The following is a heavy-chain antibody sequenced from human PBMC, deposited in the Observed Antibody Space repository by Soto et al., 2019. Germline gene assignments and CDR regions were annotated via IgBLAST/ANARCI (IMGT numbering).Heavy chain of an antibody. Sequence: EVQLLESGGGLVQPGGSLRLSCAASGFTFSSYAMSWVRQAPGKGMEWVAAISGSGGSTYYADSVKGRFTISRENSKTTLYLQMNGLRAEDAAVYYCAKDLVGSNADYYDYWGQGTLVTVSA. CDR3: AKDLVGSNADYYDY. V-gene: IGHV3-23*01. CDR1: GFTFSSYA. J-gene: IGHJ4*02. D-gene: IGHD2-15*01. CDR2: ISGSGGST.